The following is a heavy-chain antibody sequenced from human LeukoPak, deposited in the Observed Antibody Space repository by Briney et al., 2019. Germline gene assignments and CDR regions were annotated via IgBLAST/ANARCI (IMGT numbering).Heavy chain of an antibody. CDR2: IYHSGST. J-gene: IGHJ4*02. CDR3: ARERGENYGSSGYIDS. V-gene: IGHV4-38-2*02. CDR1: GYSICSGYY. Sequence: PSETLSLTCTVSGYSICSGYYWGYIRQPPGKGLEWIGSIYHSGSTYYNPSLNSRLTISVDTSKNQFSLKLSSVTAADTAVYYCARERGENYGSSGYIDSWGQGTLVTVSS. D-gene: IGHD3-22*01.